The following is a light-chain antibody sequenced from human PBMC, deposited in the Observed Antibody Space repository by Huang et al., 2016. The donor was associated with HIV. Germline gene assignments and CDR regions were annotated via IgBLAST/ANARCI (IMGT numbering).Light chain of an antibody. CDR2: GAS. V-gene: IGKV3-15*01. Sequence: ERVMTQSPATLSVAPGERVTLSCRASHSVSSNLAWYQQKPGQAPRLLIHGASTRATGIPARCSGSGAGTEFTLASSSLQSEDSGVYFCQQYDNWPLTVGQGTRLEIK. CDR1: HSVSSN. CDR3: QQYDNWPLT. J-gene: IGKJ5*01.